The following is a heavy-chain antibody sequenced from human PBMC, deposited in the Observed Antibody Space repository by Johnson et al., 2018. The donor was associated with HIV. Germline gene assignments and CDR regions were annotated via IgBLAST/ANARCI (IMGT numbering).Heavy chain of an antibody. Sequence: QMLLVESGGGVVQPGRSLRLSCAASGFTFSSYAMHWVRQAPGKGLEWVAVISYDGSNTYYDDSVTGRFTISRDNSKNTLYLQMNSLRAEDTAVYYCARVMGATQVMGAFDIWGQGTMVTVSS. J-gene: IGHJ3*02. V-gene: IGHV3-30*04. CDR1: GFTFSSYA. CDR2: ISYDGSNT. D-gene: IGHD1-26*01. CDR3: ARVMGATQVMGAFDI.